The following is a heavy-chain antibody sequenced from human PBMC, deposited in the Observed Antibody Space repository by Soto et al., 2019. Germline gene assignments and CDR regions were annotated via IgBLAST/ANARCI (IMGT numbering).Heavy chain of an antibody. CDR3: ASAHRDAYHTFCSYYGIDV. CDR1: GFTFSSYN. V-gene: IGHV3-21*01. J-gene: IGHJ6*02. Sequence: EVQLVESGGGLVKPGGSLRLSCAASGFTFSSYNMNWVRQAPGKGLEWVSSIISSSSYIYYADSVKGRFTISRDNAKNSLYLQMKSLRAEDTAVYYCASAHRDAYHTFCSYYGIDVWGQGATVTVSS. CDR2: IISSSSYI. D-gene: IGHD2-2*01.